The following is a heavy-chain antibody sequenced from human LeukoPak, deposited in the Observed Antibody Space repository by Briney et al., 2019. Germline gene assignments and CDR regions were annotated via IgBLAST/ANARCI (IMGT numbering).Heavy chain of an antibody. CDR1: GFTFSSYW. Sequence: PGGSLRLSCAASGFTFSSYWMHWVRQAPGKGLVWVSRINSDGSSTSYADSVKGRFTISRDNAKNTLYLQMNSLRAEDTAVYYCARLGITLIAYGMDVWGQGTTVTVSS. J-gene: IGHJ6*02. D-gene: IGHD7-27*01. V-gene: IGHV3-74*01. CDR2: INSDGSST. CDR3: ARLGITLIAYGMDV.